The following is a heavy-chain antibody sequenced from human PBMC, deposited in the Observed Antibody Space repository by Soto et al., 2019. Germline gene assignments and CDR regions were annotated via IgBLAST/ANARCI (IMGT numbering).Heavy chain of an antibody. V-gene: IGHV1-18*01. CDR3: ARDLPPVDY. J-gene: IGHJ4*02. CDR1: GYTFSSYH. Sequence: QIQLVQSGAEVKKPGASVKVSCKAPGYTFSSYHITWVRQAPGQGLEWMGWISAYNGNTNYAQNLQGRVTMTTAPSTSTAYMELRSLRSDDTAVYYCARDLPPVDYWGQGTLVTVSS. CDR2: ISAYNGNT.